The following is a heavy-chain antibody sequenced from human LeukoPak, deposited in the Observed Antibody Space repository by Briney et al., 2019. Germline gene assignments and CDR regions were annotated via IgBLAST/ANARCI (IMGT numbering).Heavy chain of an antibody. CDR3: ARRSQSGIYVEY. CDR1: GYSFTSYW. CDR2: IYTGDSDT. Sequence: GEFLKISCKGSGYSFTSYWIGWVRQRPGKGLEWMGIIYTGDSDTRYSPSFQGQVTISADKSISTAYVQWSSLEASDTAMYYCARRSQSGIYVEYWGQGTLVTVSS. D-gene: IGHD1-26*01. V-gene: IGHV5-51*01. J-gene: IGHJ4*02.